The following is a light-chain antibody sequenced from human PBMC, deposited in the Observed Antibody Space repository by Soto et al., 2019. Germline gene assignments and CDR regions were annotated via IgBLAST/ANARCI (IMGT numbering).Light chain of an antibody. J-gene: IGKJ5*01. CDR3: QQSYSTPWT. CDR2: GAS. CDR1: QSVSSK. V-gene: IGKV3-15*01. Sequence: EIVMTQSPATLSVSPGERATLSCRASQSVSSKLAWYQQKPGQAPRLLIYGASTRATGIPARFSGSGSGTDFTLTVSSLQPEDFATYYCQQSYSTPWTFGQGTRLEIK.